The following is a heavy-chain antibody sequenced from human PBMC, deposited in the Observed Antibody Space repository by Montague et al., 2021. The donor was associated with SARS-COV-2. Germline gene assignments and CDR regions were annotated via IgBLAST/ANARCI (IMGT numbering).Heavy chain of an antibody. V-gene: IGHV4-59*01. CDR1: GDSITTYY. D-gene: IGHD1-1*01. J-gene: IGHJ4*02. CDR3: ARAQRSCCIANCVKYLDY. CDR2: IYYTGTT. Sequence: SETLSLTCSVSGDSITTYYWSWIRQPPGRGLEWIGHIYYTGTTNYNPSLKSRVTISVDTSRTQFSLKLKSVTAADTAVYYCARAQRSCCIANCVKYLDYWGKGDLVTVSS.